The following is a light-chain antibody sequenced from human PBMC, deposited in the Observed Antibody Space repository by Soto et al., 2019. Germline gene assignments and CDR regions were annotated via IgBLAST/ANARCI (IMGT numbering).Light chain of an antibody. J-gene: IGKJ5*01. V-gene: IGKV3-20*01. CDR2: DAS. Sequence: MVLSRSPAILSLSQREQAPWSCRASQSISSSLAWYQQKPGQAPRLLIYDASTRATGIPDRFSGSGSGTDFTLTISRLEPKDFAVYYCQQYGSSITFGQGTGLAI. CDR3: QQYGSSIT. CDR1: QSISSS.